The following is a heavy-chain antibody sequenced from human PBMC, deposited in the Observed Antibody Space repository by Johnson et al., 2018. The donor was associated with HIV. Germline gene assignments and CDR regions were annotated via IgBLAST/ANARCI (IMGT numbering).Heavy chain of an antibody. CDR3: ARAPPGWELPDI. CDR1: GFTFSTYA. V-gene: IGHV3-30*04. D-gene: IGHD1-26*01. J-gene: IGHJ3*02. CDR2: ISYDGRNK. Sequence: QVQVVESGGGVVQPERSLRLSCAASGFTFSTYAMHWVRQAPGKGLEWVACISYDGRNKYYADSVKGRFTISRDNSKNTLYLQMNSLRAEDTAVYYCARAPPGWELPDIWGQGTMVTVSS.